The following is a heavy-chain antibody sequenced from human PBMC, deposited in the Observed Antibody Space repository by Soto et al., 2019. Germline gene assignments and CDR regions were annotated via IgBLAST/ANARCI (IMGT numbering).Heavy chain of an antibody. V-gene: IGHV1-8*01. Sequence: ASVKVSCKASGYTFTSYDINWVRQATGQGLEWMGWMNPNSGNTGYAQKFQGRVTMTRNTSISTAYMELSSLRSEDTAVYYCATRVGYCSSTSRYGLIYWFDPWGQGTLVTVSS. J-gene: IGHJ5*02. CDR2: MNPNSGNT. CDR3: ATRVGYCSSTSRYGLIYWFDP. D-gene: IGHD2-2*01. CDR1: GYTFTSYD.